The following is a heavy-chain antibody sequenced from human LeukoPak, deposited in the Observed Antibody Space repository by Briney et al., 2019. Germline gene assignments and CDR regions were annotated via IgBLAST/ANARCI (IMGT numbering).Heavy chain of an antibody. CDR3: ARGRYDFREYYYYYMDV. J-gene: IGHJ6*03. Sequence: GASVKVSCKASGYTFTGYYMHWVRQAPGQGLEWMGWINPNSGGTNYAQKFQGRVTMTRDTSISTAYMELSRLRSDDTAVYYCARGRYDFREYYYYYMDVWGKGTTVTVSS. CDR1: GYTFTGYY. D-gene: IGHD3-3*01. V-gene: IGHV1-2*02. CDR2: INPNSGGT.